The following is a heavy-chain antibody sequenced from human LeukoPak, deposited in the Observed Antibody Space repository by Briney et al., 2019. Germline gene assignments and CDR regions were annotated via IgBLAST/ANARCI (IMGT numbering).Heavy chain of an antibody. CDR2: ISGSGGST. J-gene: IGHJ5*02. Sequence: AGGSLRLSCAASGFTFSSYAMSWVRQAPGKGLEWVSAISGSGGSTYYADSVKGRFTISRDNSKNTLYLQMNSLRAEDTAVYYCAKPYLAYCGGDCYPSWFDPWGQGTLVTVSS. D-gene: IGHD2-21*02. CDR1: GFTFSSYA. CDR3: AKPYLAYCGGDCYPSWFDP. V-gene: IGHV3-23*01.